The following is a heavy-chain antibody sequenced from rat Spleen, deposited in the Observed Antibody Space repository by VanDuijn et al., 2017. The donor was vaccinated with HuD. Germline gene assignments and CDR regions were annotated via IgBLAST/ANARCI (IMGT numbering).Heavy chain of an antibody. V-gene: IGHV2S12*01. J-gene: IGHJ2*01. CDR1: GFSLTSNG. CDR2: ISSGGST. Sequence: QVQLKESGPGLVQPSQTLSLTCTVSGFSLTSNGVSWVRQPPGKGLEWIAAISSGGSTYYNSALKSRLSISRDTSKSQVFLKMNSLQTEDTAIYFCTRYSGWGQGVMVTVSS. CDR3: TRYSG.